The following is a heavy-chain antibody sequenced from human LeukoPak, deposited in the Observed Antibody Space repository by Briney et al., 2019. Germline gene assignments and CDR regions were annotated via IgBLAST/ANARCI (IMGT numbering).Heavy chain of an antibody. J-gene: IGHJ4*02. D-gene: IGHD6-19*01. CDR3: AKAGSSGWYLGFDY. V-gene: IGHV3-23*01. Sequence: PGGSLRLSCAASGFTFCSYAMSWVRQAPGKGLEWVSAISGSGGSTYYVDSVKGRFTISRDNSKNTLYLQMNSLRAEDTAVYYCAKAGSSGWYLGFDYWGKGTLVTVSS. CDR2: ISGSGGST. CDR1: GFTFCSYA.